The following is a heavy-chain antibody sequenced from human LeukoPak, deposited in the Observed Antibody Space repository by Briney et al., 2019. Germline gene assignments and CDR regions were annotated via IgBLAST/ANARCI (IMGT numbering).Heavy chain of an antibody. CDR3: ALGIELVGYMDV. V-gene: IGHV1-8*01. CDR2: MNPNSGNT. D-gene: IGHD2-2*03. Sequence: ASVKVSCKASGYTFTSYDINWVRQATGQGLEWMGWMNPNSGNTGYVQKFQARVTMTRNTSISTAYMELSSLRSEDTAVYYCALGIELVGYMDVWGKGETVTVSS. J-gene: IGHJ6*03. CDR1: GYTFTSYD.